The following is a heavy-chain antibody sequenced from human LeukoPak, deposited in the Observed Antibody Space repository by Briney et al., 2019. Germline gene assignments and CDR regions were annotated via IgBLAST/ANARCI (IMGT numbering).Heavy chain of an antibody. V-gene: IGHV3-30*02. CDR1: GFTFSSYG. D-gene: IGHD5-12*01. J-gene: IGHJ4*02. Sequence: GGSLRLSCAASGFTFSSYGMHWVRQAPGKGLEWVAFIRYDGSNKYYADAVEGRFTISRDNSKNTLYLQMNSLRAEDTAVYYCAKGWNGYDRFDYWGQGTLVTVSS. CDR2: IRYDGSNK. CDR3: AKGWNGYDRFDY.